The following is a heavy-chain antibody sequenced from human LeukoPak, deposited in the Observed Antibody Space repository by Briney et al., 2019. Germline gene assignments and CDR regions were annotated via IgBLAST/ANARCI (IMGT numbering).Heavy chain of an antibody. CDR3: AKLVVVLIDAFDI. CDR2: ISGSGGST. CDR1: GFTFSSYA. Sequence: GGSLRLSCAASGFTFSSYAMSWVRQAPGKGLGWVSTISGSGGSTYYADSVKGRFTISRDNSKNTLYLQMNSLRAEDTAVYYCAKLVVVLIDAFDIWGQGTMVTVSS. V-gene: IGHV3-23*01. D-gene: IGHD2-8*01. J-gene: IGHJ3*02.